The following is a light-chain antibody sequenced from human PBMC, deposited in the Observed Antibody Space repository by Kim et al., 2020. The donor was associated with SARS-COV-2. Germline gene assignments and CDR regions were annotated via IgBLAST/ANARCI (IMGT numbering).Light chain of an antibody. CDR3: CSYAGSYTV. CDR1: SKDVGGYNY. Sequence: PGQAIAIACNGTSKDVGGYNYVSWYQQHPGKAPKLMIYDVSKRPSGVPDRFSGSKSGDTASLTISGLQAEDEADYYCCSYAGSYTVFGGGTQLTVL. V-gene: IGLV2-11*01. CDR2: DVS. J-gene: IGLJ2*01.